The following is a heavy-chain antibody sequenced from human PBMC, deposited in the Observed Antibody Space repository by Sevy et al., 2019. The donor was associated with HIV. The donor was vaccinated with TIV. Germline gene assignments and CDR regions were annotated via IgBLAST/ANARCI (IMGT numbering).Heavy chain of an antibody. CDR2: IYHTGST. Sequence: SETLSLTCAVSGGSISSGGYSWNWIRQPPGKGLEWIGYIYHTGSTYYNPSLKSRVTISVDRSKNQFSLKLNSVTAPDTAVYYCARGSWIVVTPGDVLDIWGQGTMVTVSS. D-gene: IGHD1-26*01. V-gene: IGHV4-30-2*01. CDR1: GGSISSGGYS. CDR3: ARGSWIVVTPGDVLDI. J-gene: IGHJ3*02.